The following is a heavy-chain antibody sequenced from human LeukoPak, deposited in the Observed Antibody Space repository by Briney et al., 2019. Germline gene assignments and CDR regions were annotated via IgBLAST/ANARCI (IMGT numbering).Heavy chain of an antibody. CDR2: INQDGSQI. CDR3: AREIREAPVSN. Sequence: GGSLRLSCTMSGFSNDWMAWVRQAPEKGLEGVATINQDGSQIYYVDSMRGRFTISRDNAKKSLYLQLTSLRADDTAVYYCAREIREAPVSNWGQGTLVTLSS. V-gene: IGHV3-7*01. D-gene: IGHD5/OR15-5a*01. J-gene: IGHJ4*02. CDR1: GFSNDW.